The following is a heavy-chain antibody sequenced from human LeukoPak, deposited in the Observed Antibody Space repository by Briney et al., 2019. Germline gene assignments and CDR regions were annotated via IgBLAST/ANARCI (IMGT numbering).Heavy chain of an antibody. Sequence: GGSLRLSCAASGFTFSSYSMNWVRQAPGKGLEWVGRIRSNSDGGTIDYAAPVKGRFTLSRDDSKTTLYLQMNSLQTEDTAVYYCATDFYDSTWGQGTLVTVSS. CDR2: IRSNSDGGTI. D-gene: IGHD3-22*01. CDR1: GFTFSSYS. V-gene: IGHV3-15*07. CDR3: ATDFYDST. J-gene: IGHJ5*02.